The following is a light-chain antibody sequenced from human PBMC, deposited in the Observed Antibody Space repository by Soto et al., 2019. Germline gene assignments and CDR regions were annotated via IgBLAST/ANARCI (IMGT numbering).Light chain of an antibody. CDR1: QSVSSSY. J-gene: IGKJ5*01. CDR2: DTS. V-gene: IGKV3-15*01. Sequence: EIVLTQSPGTLSLSPGERATLSCRASQSVSSSYLAWYQQEPGQAPRLLIYDTSTRATGIPARFSGSGSGTEFTLTISSLQSEDFAVYYCQQYNNWPPITFGQGTRLEIK. CDR3: QQYNNWPPIT.